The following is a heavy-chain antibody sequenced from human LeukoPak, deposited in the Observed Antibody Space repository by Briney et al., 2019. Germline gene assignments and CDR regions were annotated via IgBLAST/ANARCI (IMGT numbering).Heavy chain of an antibody. J-gene: IGHJ4*02. V-gene: IGHV4-38-2*02. Sequence: SETLSLTCAVSGYSISGGYYWGWIRQPPGKGLEWIGSIYHSGSTYYNPSLKSRVTISVDTSKNQFSLKLSSVTAADTAVYYCARDPSEYSSSSITFDYWGQGTLVTVSS. CDR2: IYHSGST. CDR1: GYSISGGYY. CDR3: ARDPSEYSSSSITFDY. D-gene: IGHD6-6*01.